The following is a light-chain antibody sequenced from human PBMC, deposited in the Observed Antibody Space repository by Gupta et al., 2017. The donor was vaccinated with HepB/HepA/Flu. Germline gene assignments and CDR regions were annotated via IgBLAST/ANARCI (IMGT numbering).Light chain of an antibody. CDR3: SSYKTGSLYV. CDR1: SSDVGGYNY. Sequence: QSALTQPASVSGSPGQSITISCTATSSDVGGYNYVSWYQQHPGKAPKLMIYDVSNRPSGVSNRFSGSKSGNTASLTISGLQAEDEADYYCSSYKTGSLYVFGTGTKVTVL. J-gene: IGLJ1*01. CDR2: DVS. V-gene: IGLV2-14*03.